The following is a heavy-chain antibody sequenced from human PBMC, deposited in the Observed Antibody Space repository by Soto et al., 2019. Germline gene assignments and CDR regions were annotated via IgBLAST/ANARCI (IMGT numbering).Heavy chain of an antibody. V-gene: IGHV1-69*12. CDR2: IIPIFGTA. J-gene: IGHJ6*02. Sequence: QVQLVQSGAEVKKPGSSVKVSCKASGGTFSSYAISWVRQAPGQGLEWMGGIIPIFGTANYAQKVQGRVTLTADESTSTAYMELSSLRSEDTAVYYCARGFGMATIWWSGAGYYYYSMDVWGQGTTVTVSS. D-gene: IGHD3-16*01. CDR3: ARGFGMATIWWSGAGYYYYSMDV. CDR1: GGTFSSYA.